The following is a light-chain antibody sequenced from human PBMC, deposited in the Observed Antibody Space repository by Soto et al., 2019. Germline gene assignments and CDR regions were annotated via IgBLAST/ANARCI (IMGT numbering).Light chain of an antibody. J-gene: IGKJ2*02. CDR2: KAS. Sequence: DIQMTQSPSTLSASVGDRVTITCRASQSISSWLAWYQHKPGKAPKLLIYKASSLEGGVPSRFSGSGSGTEFTLTISSLQPDDFVTYYCQQYNTYSRTFGQGTKVEIK. CDR3: QQYNTYSRT. V-gene: IGKV1-5*03. CDR1: QSISSW.